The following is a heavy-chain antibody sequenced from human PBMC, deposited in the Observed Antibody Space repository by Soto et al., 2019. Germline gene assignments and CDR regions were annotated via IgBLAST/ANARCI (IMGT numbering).Heavy chain of an antibody. V-gene: IGHV3-13*01. CDR2: IGRGGDT. J-gene: IGHJ4*02. Sequence: EVQLVESGGGLVQPGGSLKLSCAASGFTLSSHDMHWVRQVTGKGLEWVAAIGRGGDTYYPGSVNGRFTISRENAKNSLYLQMNSLTAGDTAVYYCAREYPDTVTSGWYFDYWGQGTLVTVSS. D-gene: IGHD6-19*01. CDR3: AREYPDTVTSGWYFDY. CDR1: GFTLSSHD.